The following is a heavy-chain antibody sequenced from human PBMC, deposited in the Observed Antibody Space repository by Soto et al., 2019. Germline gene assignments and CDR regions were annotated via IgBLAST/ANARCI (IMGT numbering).Heavy chain of an antibody. CDR2: ISYDGNNK. D-gene: IGHD4-17*01. Sequence: QPGGSLRLSCAASGFTFSNYGMHWVRQAPGKGLEWVAVISYDGNNKYYADSVEGRFTISRDNSKNTVYLQMNSLRLEDTAVYYCARGPSYSDSYFDYWGQGTLVTVSS. CDR3: ARGPSYSDSYFDY. CDR1: GFTFSNYG. J-gene: IGHJ4*02. V-gene: IGHV3-30*03.